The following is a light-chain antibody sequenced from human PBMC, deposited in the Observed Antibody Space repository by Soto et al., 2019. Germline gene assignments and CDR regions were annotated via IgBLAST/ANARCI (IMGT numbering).Light chain of an antibody. J-gene: IGKJ1*01. Sequence: EIVLTQSPGTLSLSPGQRATLSCRASQSVISNYLAWYQQKPGQAPRVLIYGASSRANGIPDRFSGSGSGTDFPLTISRLEPEDFAVYYCQQYGSSPRTFGQGTKVEIK. V-gene: IGKV3-20*01. CDR2: GAS. CDR3: QQYGSSPRT. CDR1: QSVISNY.